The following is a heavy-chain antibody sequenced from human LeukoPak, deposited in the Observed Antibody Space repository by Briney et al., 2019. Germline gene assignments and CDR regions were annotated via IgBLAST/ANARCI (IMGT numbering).Heavy chain of an antibody. Sequence: SETLSLTCTVSGGSISSYYWSWIRQPVGKGLEWIGRIYTSGSTNYNPSLKSRVTMSVDTSKNQFSLKLSSVTAADTAVYYCARDRSSGSYQDDAFDIWGQGTMVTVSS. D-gene: IGHD1-26*01. CDR2: IYTSGST. J-gene: IGHJ3*02. CDR3: ARDRSSGSYQDDAFDI. V-gene: IGHV4-4*07. CDR1: GGSISSYY.